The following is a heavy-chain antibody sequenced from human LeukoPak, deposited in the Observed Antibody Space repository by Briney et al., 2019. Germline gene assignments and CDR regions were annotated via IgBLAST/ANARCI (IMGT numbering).Heavy chain of an antibody. J-gene: IGHJ4*02. CDR3: ARYYGSGSYSIKTLFDY. D-gene: IGHD3-10*01. CDR2: IYYSGST. Sequence: SETLSLTCTVSGGSISSYYWSWIRQPPGKGLEWIGYIYYSGSTNYNPSLKSRVTISVDTSKNQFSLKLSSVTAADTAVYYCARYYGSGSYSIKTLFDYWGQGTLVTVSS. CDR1: GGSISSYY. V-gene: IGHV4-59*08.